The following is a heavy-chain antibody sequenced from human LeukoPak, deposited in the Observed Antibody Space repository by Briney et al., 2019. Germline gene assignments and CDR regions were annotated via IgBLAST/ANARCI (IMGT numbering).Heavy chain of an antibody. Sequence: SETLSLTCTVSGGSISSYYWSWIRQPPGKGLEWIGYIYYSGSTNYNPSLKSRVTISVDTSKNQFSLKLSSVTAADTAVYYCARGGNYGDYPYYFDYWGQGTLVTVSS. V-gene: IGHV4-59*01. D-gene: IGHD4-17*01. J-gene: IGHJ4*02. CDR3: ARGGNYGDYPYYFDY. CDR1: GGSISSYY. CDR2: IYYSGST.